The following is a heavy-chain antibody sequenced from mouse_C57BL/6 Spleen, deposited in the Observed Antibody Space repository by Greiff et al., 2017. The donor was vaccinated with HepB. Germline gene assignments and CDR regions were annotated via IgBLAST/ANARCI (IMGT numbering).Heavy chain of an antibody. Sequence: EVKLMESGPELVKPGASVKISCKASGYSFTDYNMNWVKQSNGKSLEWIGVINPNYGTTSYNQKFKGKATLTVDQSSSTAYMQLNSLTSEDSAVYYCARSTGYGSSFAYWGQGTLVTVSA. CDR1: GYSFTDYN. CDR2: INPNYGTT. D-gene: IGHD1-1*01. J-gene: IGHJ3*01. CDR3: ARSTGYGSSFAY. V-gene: IGHV1-39*01.